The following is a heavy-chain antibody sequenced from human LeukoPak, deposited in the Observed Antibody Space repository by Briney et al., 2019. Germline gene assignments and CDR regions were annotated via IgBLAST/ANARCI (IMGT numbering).Heavy chain of an antibody. CDR1: GYPFTGYY. D-gene: IGHD2-2*01. J-gene: IGHJ4*02. Sequence: ASLKVSCKASGYPFTGYYLHWVRQAPEQGLEWMLWINPNSGFTNYAQKFQGRVTMTRDTSISTAYMELSRLRSDDTAVYYCARLADCSSSSCRSFDYWGQGTLVTVSS. V-gene: IGHV1-2*02. CDR3: ARLADCSSSSCRSFDY. CDR2: INPNSGFT.